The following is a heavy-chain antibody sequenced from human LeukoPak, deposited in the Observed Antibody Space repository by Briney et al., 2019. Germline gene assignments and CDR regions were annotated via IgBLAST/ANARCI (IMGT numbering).Heavy chain of an antibody. V-gene: IGHV3-53*01. CDR3: ARAAYGSNGYTAEVADY. J-gene: IGHJ4*02. CDR2: IYSDGST. Sequence: GGSLRLSCAASGFTVSRYYMSWVRQAPGKGLQWVSAIYSDGSTYHADSVKGRFTISRDNSKNTLYLQMNSLRAEDTAVYYCARAAYGSNGYTAEVADYWGQGTLVTVSS. D-gene: IGHD3-22*01. CDR1: GFTVSRYY.